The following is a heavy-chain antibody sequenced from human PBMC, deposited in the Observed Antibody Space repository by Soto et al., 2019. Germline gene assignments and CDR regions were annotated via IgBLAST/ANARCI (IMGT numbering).Heavy chain of an antibody. V-gene: IGHV3-9*01. D-gene: IGHD5-12*01. CDR1: GFTFHEYA. CDR3: TKGGYDLIYYFGMDV. CDR2: ISSDGDTI. J-gene: IGHJ6*02. Sequence: EVQLIESGGGWVQPGTSLRVSCAASGFTFHEYAMHWVRQAPGKGLEWVSGISSDGDTIAYADSVQGRFTVFRDNAKNSLSLQMNRLRAEDTALYYCTKGGYDLIYYFGMDVWGQGTTVTVSS.